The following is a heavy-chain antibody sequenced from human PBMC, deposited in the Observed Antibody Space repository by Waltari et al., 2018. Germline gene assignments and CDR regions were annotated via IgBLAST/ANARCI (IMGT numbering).Heavy chain of an antibody. CDR3: ARGGAFSGNCLDY. CDR1: GFTFGAYG. V-gene: IGHV3-21*06. Sequence: EVQLVESGGGLVKPGGSLRLSCIASGFTFGAYGMNWVRQAPGKGLEGVSSISKDSIYIFYADSVKGRFTISRDNAKNSLYLQMDSLRAEDTAVYYCARGGAFSGNCLDYWGQGAPVTVSS. D-gene: IGHD1-1*01. J-gene: IGHJ4*02. CDR2: ISKDSIYI.